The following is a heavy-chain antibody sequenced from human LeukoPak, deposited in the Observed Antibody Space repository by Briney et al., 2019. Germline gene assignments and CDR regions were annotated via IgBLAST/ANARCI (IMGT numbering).Heavy chain of an antibody. CDR1: GGSFSGYD. CDR2: INHSGST. J-gene: IGHJ5*02. CDR3: ATLIDIVVGFDP. V-gene: IGHV4-34*01. D-gene: IGHD2-2*01. Sequence: SETLSLTCAVYGGSFSGYDWSWIRQPPGKGLEWIGEINHSGSTNYNPSLKSRVTISVDTSKNQFSLKLSSVTAADTAVYYCATLIDIVVGFDPWGQGTLVTVSS.